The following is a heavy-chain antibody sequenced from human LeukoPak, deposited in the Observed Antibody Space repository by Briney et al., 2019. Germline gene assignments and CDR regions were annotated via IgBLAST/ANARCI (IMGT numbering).Heavy chain of an antibody. D-gene: IGHD3-10*01. CDR3: ASRNYYGSVYYFDY. CDR2: IYYSGST. CDR1: GDSISGYY. Sequence: SETLSLTCTVSGDSISGYYWSWIRQPPGKGLEWIGFIYYSGSTNYNPSLKSRVTISVDTSKNQFSLKLSSVTAADTAVYYCASRNYYGSVYYFDYWGQGTLVTVSS. V-gene: IGHV4-59*08. J-gene: IGHJ4*02.